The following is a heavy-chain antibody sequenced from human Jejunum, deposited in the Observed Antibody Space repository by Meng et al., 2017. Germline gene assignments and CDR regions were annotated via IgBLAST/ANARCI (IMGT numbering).Heavy chain of an antibody. CDR3: ARGWKYAWFN. CDR1: GGFSSIYW. J-gene: IGHJ4*02. V-gene: IGHV4-4*02. Sequence: QGQPQASAPDLVRPSGALSLTGAVAGGFSSIYWWSWLRQPPGKGLEWIGEMHQSGSSNYNPSLKSRLTMSVDESKNHFSLKLNSVTAADTAVYYCARGWKYAWFNWGQGTLVTVSS. D-gene: IGHD1-7*01. CDR2: MHQSGSS.